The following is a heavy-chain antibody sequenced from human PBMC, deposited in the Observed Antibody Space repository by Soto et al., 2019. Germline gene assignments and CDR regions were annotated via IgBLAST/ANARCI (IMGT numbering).Heavy chain of an antibody. CDR2: IYHSGST. CDR1: GYSISSGYY. D-gene: IGHD2-2*02. V-gene: IGHV4-38-2*01. J-gene: IGHJ6*02. Sequence: PSETLSLTCAVSGYSISSGYYWGWIRQPPGKGLEWIGSIYHSGSTYYNPSLKSRVTISVDTSKNQFSLKLSSVTAADTAVYYFATQLLYCSSTSCYRPFYGMDVWGQGTTVTVSS. CDR3: ATQLLYCSSTSCYRPFYGMDV.